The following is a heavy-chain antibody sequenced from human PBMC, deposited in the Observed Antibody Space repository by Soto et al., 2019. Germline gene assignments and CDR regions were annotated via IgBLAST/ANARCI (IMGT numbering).Heavy chain of an antibody. CDR2: SRDKARSYTT. Sequence: PGGSLRLSCAASGFTSSEYYVDWVRQAPGKGLEWVARSRDKARSYTTEYAASVKGRFIISRDDSKNSVYLQMSRLQTEDTAVYYCTRSSSGYGNFDYWGQGTLVTVPQ. J-gene: IGHJ4*02. D-gene: IGHD5-12*01. V-gene: IGHV3-72*01. CDR1: GFTSSEYY. CDR3: TRSSSGYGNFDY.